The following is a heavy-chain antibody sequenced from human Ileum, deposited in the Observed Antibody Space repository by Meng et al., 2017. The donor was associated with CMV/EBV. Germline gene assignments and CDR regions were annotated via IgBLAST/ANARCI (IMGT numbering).Heavy chain of an antibody. CDR2: ISYDGSNK. CDR1: GFTFSSYA. D-gene: IGHD2-8*01. V-gene: IGHV3-30-3*01. Sequence: GESLKISCAASGFTFSSYAMHWVRQAPGKGLEWVEVISYDGSNKYYADSVKGRFTISRDNSKNTLYLQMNSLRAEDTAVYYCASGNGGGESWGQGTLVTVSS. J-gene: IGHJ4*02. CDR3: ASGNGGGES.